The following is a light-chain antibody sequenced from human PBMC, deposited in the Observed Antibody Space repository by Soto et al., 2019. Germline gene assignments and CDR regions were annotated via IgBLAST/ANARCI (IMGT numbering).Light chain of an antibody. J-gene: IGKJ4*01. CDR1: QSVSSY. Sequence: IVLAPSPAPPSLSPGGRATLSCRASQSVSSYLAWYQQKPGQAPRLLIYERSNRATGIPPRFSGSGSGTDFTLTISSLEPEDFAVYYCQQRSSWPLTFGGGTKVDIK. CDR2: ERS. CDR3: QQRSSWPLT. V-gene: IGKV3-11*01.